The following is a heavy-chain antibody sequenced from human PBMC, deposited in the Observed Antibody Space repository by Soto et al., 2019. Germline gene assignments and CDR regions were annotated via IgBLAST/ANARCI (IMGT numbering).Heavy chain of an antibody. J-gene: IGHJ5*02. V-gene: IGHV1-69*01. CDR3: ARDNPYTNSLANWFDD. Sequence: QVLLVQSGAEVKKPGSSVKVSCKASGGTFSNYAITWLRLAPGQGLEWLGGIIPVFGTVNYAQKFQGRVTITADESTSTAYMELNRLRSEDTAVYYCARDNPYTNSLANWFDDWGQGTLVIV. CDR1: GGTFSNYA. D-gene: IGHD6-13*01. CDR2: IIPVFGTV.